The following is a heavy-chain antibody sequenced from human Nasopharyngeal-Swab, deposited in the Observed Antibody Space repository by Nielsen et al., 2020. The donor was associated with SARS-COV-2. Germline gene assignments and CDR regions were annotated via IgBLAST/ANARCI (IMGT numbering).Heavy chain of an antibody. V-gene: IGHV3-23*01. D-gene: IGHD6-19*01. CDR1: GFTFSNFA. J-gene: IGHJ4*02. CDR3: AKSDAAEPVAVTDYYFDY. CDR2: KSKTDGGT. Sequence: GGSLRLSCAASGFTFSNFAMSWVRQAPGKGLEWVGRVKSKTDGGTNHYADAVRGRFTISRDNSTNTLHLEMHSLRAEDTAVYYCAKSDAAEPVAVTDYYFDYWGQGTLVTVSS.